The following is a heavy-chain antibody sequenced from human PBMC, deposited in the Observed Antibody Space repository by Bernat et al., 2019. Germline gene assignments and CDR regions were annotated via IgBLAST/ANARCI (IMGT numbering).Heavy chain of an antibody. J-gene: IGHJ4*02. Sequence: VQLVESGGGLVKPGGSLRLSCAASGFTFSSYSMNWVRQAPGKGLEWVSYISSSSSYIYYADSVKGRFTISRDNAKNSLYLQMNSLRAEDTAVYYCARDPLGYCSGGSCYFDYWGQGTLVTVSS. D-gene: IGHD2-15*01. CDR1: GFTFSSYS. V-gene: IGHV3-21*05. CDR2: ISSSSSYI. CDR3: ARDPLGYCSGGSCYFDY.